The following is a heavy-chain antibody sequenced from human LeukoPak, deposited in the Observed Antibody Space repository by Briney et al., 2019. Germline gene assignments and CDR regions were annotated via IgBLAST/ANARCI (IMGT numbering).Heavy chain of an antibody. J-gene: IGHJ4*02. CDR2: INLDGRKT. V-gene: IGHV3-74*01. Sequence: GRSLRLSCAASGFTFSSDWIHWVRQAPGKGLVWVSRINLDGRKTGYADPVKARLTRSRDNAKTTLYLQMTSLRVEDTAVYYCAPESVPAGSEYWGQGTVVIVS. D-gene: IGHD2-2*01. CDR1: GFTFSSDW. CDR3: APESVPAGSEY.